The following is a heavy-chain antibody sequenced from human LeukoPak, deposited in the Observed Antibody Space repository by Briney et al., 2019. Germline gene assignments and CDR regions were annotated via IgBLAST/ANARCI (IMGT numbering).Heavy chain of an antibody. CDR1: GYTFTGYY. Sequence: ASVKVSCKASGYTFTGYYMHWVRQAPGQGLEWMGWINPNSGGTNYAQKFQGRVTMTRDTSISTAYMELSRLRSDDTAVYYSARGLCYYDSSKRAFDIWGQGTMVTVSS. CDR3: ARGLCYYDSSKRAFDI. J-gene: IGHJ3*02. D-gene: IGHD3-22*01. V-gene: IGHV1-2*02. CDR2: INPNSGGT.